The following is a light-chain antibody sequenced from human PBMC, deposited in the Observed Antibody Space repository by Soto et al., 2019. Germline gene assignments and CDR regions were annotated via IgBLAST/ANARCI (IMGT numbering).Light chain of an antibody. Sequence: EIVMTQSPATLPVSPGERATLSCRASESVRSNLAWYQQKPGQAPRLLIYGASTRATGIPARFSGSGSGTDFTLTISSLEPEDFAVYYCQQRNNWPRSTFGQGTRLEI. CDR1: ESVRSN. V-gene: IGKV3-15*01. J-gene: IGKJ5*01. CDR3: QQRNNWPRST. CDR2: GAS.